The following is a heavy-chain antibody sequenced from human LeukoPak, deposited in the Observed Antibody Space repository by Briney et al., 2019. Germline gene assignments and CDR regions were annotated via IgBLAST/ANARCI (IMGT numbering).Heavy chain of an antibody. CDR3: ARAPYSSGWYDY. Sequence: GASVKVSCKASGYTFTSYDINWVRQATGQGLEWMGWMNPNSGNTGYAQKFQGRVTMTRNTSISTAYMELSSLRSEDTAVYYCARAPYSSGWYDYWGQGTLVTVSS. D-gene: IGHD6-19*01. CDR2: MNPNSGNT. V-gene: IGHV1-8*01. J-gene: IGHJ4*02. CDR1: GYTFTSYD.